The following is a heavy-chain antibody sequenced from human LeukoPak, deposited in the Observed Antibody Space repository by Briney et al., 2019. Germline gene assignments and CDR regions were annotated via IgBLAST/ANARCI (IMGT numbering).Heavy chain of an antibody. CDR2: ISSSSSYI. CDR1: GFTFSSYS. D-gene: IGHD2-2*02. V-gene: IGHV3-21*01. Sequence: GGSLRLSCAASGFTFSSYSMNWVRQAPGKGLEWVSSISSSSSYIYYADSVKGRFTISRDNAKNSLYLQMNSLRAEDTAVYYCARGGYCSSTSSYIWYSSGPFDYWGQGTLVTVSS. J-gene: IGHJ4*02. CDR3: ARGGYCSSTSSYIWYSSGPFDY.